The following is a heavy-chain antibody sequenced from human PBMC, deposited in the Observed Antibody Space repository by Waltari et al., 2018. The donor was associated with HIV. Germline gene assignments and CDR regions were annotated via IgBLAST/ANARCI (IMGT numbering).Heavy chain of an antibody. Sequence: QVQLVASGGGVVQPGRSLRLSCAASGFIFSTYAAHWVRQAPGEGLECVALISYDGSDESYADCVKGRFTISRDNSKNTLYLQMNSLRAEDTAVYYCARAPPYSTRWFYDAFDIWGQGTMVTVSS. V-gene: IGHV3-30*01. D-gene: IGHD6-13*01. CDR2: ISYDGSDE. CDR3: ARAPPYSTRWFYDAFDI. CDR1: GFIFSTYA. J-gene: IGHJ3*02.